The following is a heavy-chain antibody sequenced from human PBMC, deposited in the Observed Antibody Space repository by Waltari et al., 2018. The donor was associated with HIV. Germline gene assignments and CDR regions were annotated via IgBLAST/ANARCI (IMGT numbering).Heavy chain of an antibody. CDR3: ARAYNWNIRSPGFCDF. V-gene: IGHV3-30*04. J-gene: IGHJ4*02. D-gene: IGHD1-20*01. CDR1: GFPFHSSA. CDR2: ISYDGRHI. Sequence: QVQLVDSGGGVVQPGRSLRLSCAASGFPFHSSAFLRVRQAPGKGLEWVAVISYDGRHIFYADSVRGRFTISRDNSKNTLYLQMNSLTPADTAVYYCARAYNWNIRSPGFCDFWGQGTLVTVSS.